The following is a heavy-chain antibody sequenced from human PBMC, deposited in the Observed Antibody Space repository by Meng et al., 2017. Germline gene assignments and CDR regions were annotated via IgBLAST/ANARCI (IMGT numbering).Heavy chain of an antibody. J-gene: IGHJ4*02. V-gene: IGHV1-3*01. D-gene: IGHD3-22*01. CDR3: ARDKDSSGYYYHFDY. CDR2: FNAGNGNT. Sequence: ASVPVSCKASGYTFTSYGISWVRQAPGQGLEWIGWFNAGNGNTKYSQKFQGRVTITRETSESTAYMELSSLRSEDTAVYYCARDKDSSGYYYHFDYWGQGTLVTVSS. CDR1: GYTFTSYG.